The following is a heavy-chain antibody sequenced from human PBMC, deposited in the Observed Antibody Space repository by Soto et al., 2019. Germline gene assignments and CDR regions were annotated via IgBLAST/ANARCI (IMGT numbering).Heavy chain of an antibody. D-gene: IGHD2-8*01. Sequence: SETLSLTCTVSGGSIGSYYWSWIRQPPGKGLEWIGYILDGGSTNYNPSLQSRVTISLDTPRNQFSLKLSSVTAADTTIYYCARTKALDSWGQGMLVTVSS. V-gene: IGHV4-59*01. CDR2: ILDGGST. J-gene: IGHJ4*02. CDR1: GGSIGSYY. CDR3: ARTKALDS.